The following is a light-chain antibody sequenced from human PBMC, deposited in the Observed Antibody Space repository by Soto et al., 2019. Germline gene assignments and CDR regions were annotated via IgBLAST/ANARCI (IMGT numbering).Light chain of an antibody. J-gene: IGLJ2*01. CDR1: SSNIGSNT. V-gene: IGLV1-44*01. Sequence: QSVLTQPPSASGTPGQRVTISRFGSSSNIGSNTVNWYQQLPGTAPKLLIYRNNQRPSGVPDRFSGSKSGTSASLAISGLQSEDETDYYCAAWDDSLNGSVFGGGTKLTVL. CDR2: RNN. CDR3: AAWDDSLNGSV.